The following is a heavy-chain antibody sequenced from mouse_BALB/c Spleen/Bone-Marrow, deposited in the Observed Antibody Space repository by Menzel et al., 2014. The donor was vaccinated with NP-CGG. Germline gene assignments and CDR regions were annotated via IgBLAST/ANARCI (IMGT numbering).Heavy chain of an antibody. CDR1: GISITTGNYR. V-gene: IGHV3-5*02. CDR2: IYYSGTI. D-gene: IGHD2-14*01. CDR3: ARSYYRYAMDY. J-gene: IGHJ4*01. Sequence: VQLKVSGPGLVKPSQTVSLTCTVTGISITTGNYRWSWIRLFPGNKLEWIGFIYYSGTITYNPSLTSRTTIARDTSKNQFFLEMNSLTAEDTATYYCARSYYRYAMDYWGQGTSVTVSS.